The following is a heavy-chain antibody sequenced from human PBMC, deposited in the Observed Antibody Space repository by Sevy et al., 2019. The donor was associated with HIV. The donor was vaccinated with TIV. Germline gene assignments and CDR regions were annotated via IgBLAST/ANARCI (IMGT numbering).Heavy chain of an antibody. D-gene: IGHD4-17*01. CDR3: AAEGATVTSNFDY. J-gene: IGHJ4*02. CDR1: GFTFTSSA. Sequence: ASVKVSCKASGFTFTSSAVQWVRQARGQRLEWIGWIVVGSGNTNYAQKFQERVTITRDMSTSTAYMELGSLRSEDTAVYYCAAEGATVTSNFDYWGQGTLVTVSS. V-gene: IGHV1-58*01. CDR2: IVVGSGNT.